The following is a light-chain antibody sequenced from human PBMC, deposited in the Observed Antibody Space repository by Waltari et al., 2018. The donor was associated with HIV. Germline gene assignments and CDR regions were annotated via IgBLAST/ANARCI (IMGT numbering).Light chain of an antibody. J-gene: IGLJ3*02. V-gene: IGLV1-47*01. Sequence: QSVLTQPPSVSGAPGQRVTVSCSGSRSSIGSGYVCWYQQLPGAAPKLVIYRNVQRPSGVPDRFSGSKSGTSASLAISGLRSEDEAVYYCGAWNGSPSGPVFGGGTKLTVL. CDR3: GAWNGSPSGPV. CDR1: RSSIGSGY. CDR2: RNV.